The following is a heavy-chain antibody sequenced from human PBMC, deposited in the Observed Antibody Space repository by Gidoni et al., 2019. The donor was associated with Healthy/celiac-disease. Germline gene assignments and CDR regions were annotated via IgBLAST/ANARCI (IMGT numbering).Heavy chain of an antibody. V-gene: IGHV4-39*01. CDR1: GGSISSSRYY. CDR2: IYYSGST. D-gene: IGHD2-2*01. J-gene: IGHJ4*02. Sequence: QLQLQASGPGLVKPSETLSLTCTVSGGSISSSRYYWGWIRQPPGKGLEWIGSIYYSGSTYYNPSLKSRVTISVDTSKNQFSLKLSSVTAADTAVYYCARHGPIVVVPAAKAFFDYWGQGTLVTVSS. CDR3: ARHGPIVVVPAAKAFFDY.